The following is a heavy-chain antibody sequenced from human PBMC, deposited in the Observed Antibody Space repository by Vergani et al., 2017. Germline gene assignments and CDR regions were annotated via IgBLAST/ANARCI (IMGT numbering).Heavy chain of an antibody. CDR3: ARESWCSGYYNRWFDP. J-gene: IGHJ5*02. V-gene: IGHV4-39*07. Sequence: QLQLQESGPGLVKPSETLSLTCTVSGGSISSSSYYWGWIRQPPGKGLEWIGSIYYSGRTYYNPSLKSRVTISVDRSKNQFSLKRSSVTAADTAVYYCARESWCSGYYNRWFDPWGQGTLVTVSS. CDR2: IYYSGRT. D-gene: IGHD3-22*01. CDR1: GGSISSSSYY.